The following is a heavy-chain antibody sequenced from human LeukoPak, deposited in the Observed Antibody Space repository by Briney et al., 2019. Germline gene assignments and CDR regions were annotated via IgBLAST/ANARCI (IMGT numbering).Heavy chain of an antibody. CDR3: ARAPSRGYCSGGSCYYFDY. D-gene: IGHD2-15*01. J-gene: IGHJ4*02. CDR2: ISAYNGNT. V-gene: IGHV1-18*01. CDR1: GYTFTSYG. Sequence: ASVKVSCKASGYTFTSYGISWVRQAPGQGLEWMGWISAYNGNTNYAQKLQGRVTMTTDTSTSTAYMELRSLRSDDTAVYYCARAPSRGYCSGGSCYYFDYWGQGTLVTVSS.